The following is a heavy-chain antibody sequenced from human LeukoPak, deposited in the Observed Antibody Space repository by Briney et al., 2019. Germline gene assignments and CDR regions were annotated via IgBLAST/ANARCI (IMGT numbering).Heavy chain of an antibody. CDR1: GFTFSSYA. D-gene: IGHD3-22*01. CDR3: ARDGPSWNYDSSGHLDV. V-gene: IGHV3-30*04. J-gene: IGHJ6*04. CDR2: ISYDGSNK. Sequence: QPGGSLRLSCAASGFTFSSYAMHWVRQAPGKGLEWVAVISYDGSNKYYADSVKGRFTISRDNSKNTLYLQMNSLRAEDTAVYYCARDGPSWNYDSSGHLDVWGKGTTVTVSS.